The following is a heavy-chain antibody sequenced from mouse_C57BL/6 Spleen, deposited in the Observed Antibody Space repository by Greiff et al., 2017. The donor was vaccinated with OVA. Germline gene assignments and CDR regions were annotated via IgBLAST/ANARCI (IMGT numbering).Heavy chain of an antibody. CDR1: GYTFTSYW. D-gene: IGHD2-4*01. Sequence: QVQLQQPGAELVKPGASVKLSCKASGYTFTSYWMHWVKQRPGQGLAWIGMLHPNSGSTNYNEKFKSKATLTVDKSSSTAYMQLSSLTSEDSAVYYCARAHYYDYDVEGFDYWGQGTTLTVSS. V-gene: IGHV1-64*01. CDR2: LHPNSGST. CDR3: ARAHYYDYDVEGFDY. J-gene: IGHJ2*01.